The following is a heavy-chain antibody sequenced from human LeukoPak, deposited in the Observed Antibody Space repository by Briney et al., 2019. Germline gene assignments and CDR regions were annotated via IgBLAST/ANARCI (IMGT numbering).Heavy chain of an antibody. CDR1: GYTFTSYD. Sequence: ASVKVSCKASGYTFTSYDINWVRQATGQGLEWMGWMDPNSGNTGYAQKFQGRVTMTRNTSISTAYMELSSLRSEDTAVYYCARGLGTMTGDGYWGQGTLVTVSS. CDR3: ARGLGTMTGDGY. D-gene: IGHD3-22*01. CDR2: MDPNSGNT. J-gene: IGHJ4*02. V-gene: IGHV1-8*01.